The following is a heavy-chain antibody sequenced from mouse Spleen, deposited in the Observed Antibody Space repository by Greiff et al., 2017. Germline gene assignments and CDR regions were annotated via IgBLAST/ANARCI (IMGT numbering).Heavy chain of an antibody. CDR1: GYTFTSYW. V-gene: IGHV1-64*01. Sequence: QVQLKQPGAELVKPGASVKLSCKASGYTFTSYWMHWVKQRPGQGLEWIGMIHPNSGSTNYNEKFKSKATLTVDKSSSTAYMQLSSLTSEDSAVYYCARRGYGVYFDYWGQGTTLTVSS. CDR3: ARRGYGVYFDY. J-gene: IGHJ2*01. D-gene: IGHD1-2*01. CDR2: IHPNSGST.